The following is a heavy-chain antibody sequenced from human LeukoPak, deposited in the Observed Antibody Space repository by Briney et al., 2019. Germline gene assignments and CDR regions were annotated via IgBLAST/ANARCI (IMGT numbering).Heavy chain of an antibody. CDR2: FYSGGDT. CDR1: GFTFSDYY. Sequence: GGSLRLSCAASGFTFSDYYMSWIRQAPGKGLECVSVFYSGGDTYYADSVKGRFTISRDNSKNMVYLQMNSLRAEDTAVYYCTTAQLYSGIWYGRDYWGQGTLVTVSS. V-gene: IGHV3-66*01. CDR3: TTAQLYSGIWYGRDY. J-gene: IGHJ4*02. D-gene: IGHD6-13*01.